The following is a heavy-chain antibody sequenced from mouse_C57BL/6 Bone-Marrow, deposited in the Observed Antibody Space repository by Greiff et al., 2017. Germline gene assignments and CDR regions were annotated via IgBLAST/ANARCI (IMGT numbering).Heavy chain of an antibody. D-gene: IGHD1-1*01. CDR1: GFTFSSYA. J-gene: IGHJ2*01. V-gene: IGHV5-4*03. CDR3: ARIPITTVVASDY. CDR2: ISDGGSYI. Sequence: EVKLVESGGGLVKPGGSLKLSCAASGFTFSSYAMSWVRQTPEKRLEWVATISDGGSYIYYPDNVKGRFTISRDNAKNNLYLQMSHLKSEDTAMYYCARIPITTVVASDYWGQGTTLTVSS.